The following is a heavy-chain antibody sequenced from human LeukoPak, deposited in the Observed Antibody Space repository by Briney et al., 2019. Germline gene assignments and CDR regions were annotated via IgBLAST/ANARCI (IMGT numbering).Heavy chain of an antibody. J-gene: IGHJ4*02. Sequence: PGESLRLSCTASAFSFSNYGMHWVRQAPGKGLEWVALISYDGSHKFYADSVKGRITTSRDNSKNTLYLQMNSLRAEDTAVYYCVSSPGGYYSDNWGQGTLVTVSS. CDR2: ISYDGSHK. CDR3: VSSPGGYYSDN. CDR1: AFSFSNYG. V-gene: IGHV3-30*03. D-gene: IGHD2-15*01.